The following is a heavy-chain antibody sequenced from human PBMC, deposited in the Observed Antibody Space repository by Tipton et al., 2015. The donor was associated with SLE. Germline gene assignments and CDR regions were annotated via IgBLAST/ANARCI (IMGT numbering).Heavy chain of an antibody. D-gene: IGHD6-13*01. CDR3: ARGYSSSWYREFFDI. J-gene: IGHJ2*01. CDR1: GGSISSYY. V-gene: IGHV4-4*07. Sequence: TLSLTCTVSGGSISSYYWSWIRQPAGKGLEWIGRLYTTGSTYYNPSLKSRVSMSVDTSKNQFSLRLRSATAADTAFYYCARGYSSSWYREFFDIWGRGTLVTVSS. CDR2: LYTTGST.